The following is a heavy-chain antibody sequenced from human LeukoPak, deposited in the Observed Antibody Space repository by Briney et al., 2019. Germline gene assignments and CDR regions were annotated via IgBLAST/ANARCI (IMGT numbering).Heavy chain of an antibody. J-gene: IGHJ6*03. Sequence: ASVKVSCKASGYTFTGYYMHWVRQAPGQGLEWMGWINPNSGGTNYAQKFQGRVTMTRDTSISTAYMELSRLRSDDTAVYYCASVGYCTNGVCPYYYYYMDVWGKGTTVTVSS. CDR3: ASVGYCTNGVCPYYYYYMDV. CDR1: GYTFTGYY. D-gene: IGHD2-8*01. CDR2: INPNSGGT. V-gene: IGHV1-2*02.